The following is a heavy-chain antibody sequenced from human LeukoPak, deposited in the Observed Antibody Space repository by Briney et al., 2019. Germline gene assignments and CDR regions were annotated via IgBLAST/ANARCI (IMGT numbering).Heavy chain of an antibody. Sequence: GASVKVSCKASGYTFTGYYMHWVRQAPGQGLEGMGLINPNSGGTNYAQKFQGRVTMTRDTSISTAYMELSRLTSDATAVYYCATTKLGIDAFDIWGQGTMVTVSS. D-gene: IGHD7-27*01. CDR1: GYTFTGYY. J-gene: IGHJ3*02. CDR3: ATTKLGIDAFDI. CDR2: INPNSGGT. V-gene: IGHV1-2*02.